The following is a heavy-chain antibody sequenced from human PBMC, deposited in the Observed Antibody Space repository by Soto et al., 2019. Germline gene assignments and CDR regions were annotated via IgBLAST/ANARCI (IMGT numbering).Heavy chain of an antibody. D-gene: IGHD3-3*01. V-gene: IGHV1-69*06. J-gene: IGHJ5*02. CDR1: GGTFSSYA. CDR2: IIPIFGTA. CDR3: ARAAVPTFTIFGVVNWFDP. Sequence: QVQLVRSGAEVKKPGSSVKVSCKASGGTFSSYAISWVRQAPGQGLEWMGGIIPIFGTANYAQKFQGRVTITADKSTSTAYMELSSLRSEDTAVYYCARAAVPTFTIFGVVNWFDPWGQGTLVTVSS.